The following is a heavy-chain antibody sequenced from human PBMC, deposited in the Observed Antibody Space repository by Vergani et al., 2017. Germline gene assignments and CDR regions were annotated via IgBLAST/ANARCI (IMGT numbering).Heavy chain of an antibody. CDR1: GGSISSYY. Sequence: QVQLQESGPGLVKPSETLSLPCTVSGGSISSYYWSWIRQPPGKGLEWIGYIYYSGSTNYNPSLKSRVTISVDTSKNQFALKLSSVTAADTAVYYCARVDWGWYFDLWGRGTLVTVSS. D-gene: IGHD7-27*01. J-gene: IGHJ2*01. CDR3: ARVDWGWYFDL. CDR2: IYYSGST. V-gene: IGHV4-59*01.